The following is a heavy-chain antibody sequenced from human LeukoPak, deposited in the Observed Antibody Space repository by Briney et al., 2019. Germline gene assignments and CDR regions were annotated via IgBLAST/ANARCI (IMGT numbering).Heavy chain of an antibody. D-gene: IGHD2-15*01. CDR2: ISGSGGST. Sequence: PGGSLRLSCGASGFTFSSYAMSWVRQAPGKGLEWVSAISGSGGSTYYADSVKGRFTISRDNSKNTLYLQMNSLRAEDTAVYYCAKGSLGYCSGGSCYWGQGTLVTVSS. CDR1: GFTFSSYA. CDR3: AKGSLGYCSGGSCY. J-gene: IGHJ4*02. V-gene: IGHV3-23*01.